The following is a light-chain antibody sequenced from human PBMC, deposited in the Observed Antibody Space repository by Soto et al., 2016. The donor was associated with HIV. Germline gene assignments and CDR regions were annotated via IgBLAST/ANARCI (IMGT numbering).Light chain of an antibody. CDR3: QAWDTSTAV. V-gene: IGLV3-1*01. J-gene: IGLJ1*01. Sequence: SYDLTQPPSVSVSPGQTASITCSGDKLGDKYACWYQQKPGQSPVLVIYQDNRRPXGIPERFSGSNSGNTATLTISGTQAMDEADYYCQAWDTSTAVFGTGTKVTV. CDR1: KLGDKY. CDR2: QDN.